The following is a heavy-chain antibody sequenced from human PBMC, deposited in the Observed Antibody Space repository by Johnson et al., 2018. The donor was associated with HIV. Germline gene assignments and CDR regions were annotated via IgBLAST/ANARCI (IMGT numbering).Heavy chain of an antibody. D-gene: IGHD3-16*01. CDR2: ISYDGSNK. J-gene: IGHJ3*02. CDR3: ARERRPWGPDAFDI. V-gene: IGHV3-30*04. CDR1: GFTFSNYA. Sequence: QEQLVESGGGVVQPGRSLRLSCAASGFTFSNYAVHWVRQAPGQGLEWVAVISYDGSNKYYADSVKGRFTISRDNSKNTLYLQMNSLRAEDTAVYYCARERRPWGPDAFDIWGQGTMVTVSS.